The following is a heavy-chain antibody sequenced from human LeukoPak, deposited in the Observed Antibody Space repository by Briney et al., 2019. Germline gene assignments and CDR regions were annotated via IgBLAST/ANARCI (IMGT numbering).Heavy chain of an antibody. Sequence: PSETLSPTCTVSGGSISSYYWSWIRQPPGKGLEWIGYIYYSGSTNYNPSLKSRVTISVDTSKNQFSLKLSSVTAADTAVYYCARGEYYYDSSGYYLLDYWGQGTLVTVSS. CDR3: ARGEYYYDSSGYYLLDY. J-gene: IGHJ4*02. CDR2: IYYSGST. D-gene: IGHD3-22*01. CDR1: GGSISSYY. V-gene: IGHV4-59*08.